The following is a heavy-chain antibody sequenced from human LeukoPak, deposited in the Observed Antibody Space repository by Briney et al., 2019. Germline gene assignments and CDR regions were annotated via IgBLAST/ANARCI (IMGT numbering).Heavy chain of an antibody. V-gene: IGHV1-69*13. D-gene: IGHD2-15*01. CDR1: GGTFSSYA. CDR2: IIPIFGTA. J-gene: IGHJ5*02. Sequence: SVKVSCKASGGTFSSYAISWVRQAPGQGLEWMGGIIPIFGTANYAQKFQGRVTITADESTSTAHMELSSLRSEDTAVYYCARSIVVVVAAEYNWFDPWGQGTLVTVSS. CDR3: ARSIVVVVAAEYNWFDP.